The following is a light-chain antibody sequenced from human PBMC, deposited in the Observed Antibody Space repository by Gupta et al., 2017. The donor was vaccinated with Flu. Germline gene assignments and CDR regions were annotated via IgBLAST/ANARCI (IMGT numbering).Light chain of an antibody. Sequence: QSALTQPPSVSGSPGHSITISCTGTSSDVGNSDYVSWYQQDPGKAPKLLIYDVSNRPSGVSSRFSGSKSGNTASLTISGLQAEDETDYYCSSYTSTTTFYVFGTGTKVTVL. CDR1: SSDVGNSDY. CDR2: DVS. CDR3: SSYTSTTTFYV. V-gene: IGLV2-14*01. J-gene: IGLJ1*01.